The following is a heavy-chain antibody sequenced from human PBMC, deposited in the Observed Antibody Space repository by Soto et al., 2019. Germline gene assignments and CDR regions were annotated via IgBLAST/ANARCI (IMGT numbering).Heavy chain of an antibody. Sequence: ASVNVSCKASGGGNLRDYRTTWVRRAPGQGLEWMGGIIPKLGSANYAQNFQGRVTVTADESTNTVYMELRSLRSDDTAVYYCARRGEGYNFCAVCWGKGTPSTGSS. D-gene: IGHD5-12*01. CDR2: IIPKLGSA. J-gene: IGHJ4*02. CDR1: GGGNLRDYR. V-gene: IGHV1-69*13. CDR3: ARRGEGYNFCAVC.